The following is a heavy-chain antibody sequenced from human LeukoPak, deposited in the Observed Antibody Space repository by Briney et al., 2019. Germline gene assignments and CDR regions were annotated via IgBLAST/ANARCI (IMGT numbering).Heavy chain of an antibody. V-gene: IGHV3-21*01. CDR2: ISSSSSYI. CDR3: ARDLGSSTTMIVIWSEGGFDY. Sequence: GGSLRLSCAASGFTFSSYSMNWVRQAPGKGLEWVSSISSSSSYIYYADSVKGRFTISRDNAKNSLYLQMNSLRAEDTAVYYCARDLGSSTTMIVIWSEGGFDYWGQGTLVTVSS. CDR1: GFTFSSYS. J-gene: IGHJ4*02. D-gene: IGHD3-22*01.